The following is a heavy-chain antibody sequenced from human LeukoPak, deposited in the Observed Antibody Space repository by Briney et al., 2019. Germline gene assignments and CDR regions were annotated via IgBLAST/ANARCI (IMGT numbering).Heavy chain of an antibody. CDR2: ISYDGSNK. CDR3: ASLILMVYATGNY. CDR1: GFTFSSYA. J-gene: IGHJ4*02. V-gene: IGHV3-30-3*01. D-gene: IGHD2-8*01. Sequence: GGSLRLSCAASGFTFSSYAMHWVRQAPGKGLEWVAVISYDGSNKYYVDSVKGRFTISRDNSKNTLYLQMNSLRAEDTAVYYCASLILMVYATGNYWGQGTLVTVSS.